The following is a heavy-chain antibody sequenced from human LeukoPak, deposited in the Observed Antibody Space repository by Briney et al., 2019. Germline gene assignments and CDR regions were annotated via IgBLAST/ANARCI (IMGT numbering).Heavy chain of an antibody. J-gene: IGHJ3*02. Sequence: ASVKVSCKASGGTFSSYAISWVRQAPGQGLEWMGGIIPIFGTANYTQKFQGRVTITTDESTSTAYMELSSLRSEDTAVYYCARDGPDAFDIWGQGTMVTVSS. CDR3: ARDGPDAFDI. CDR1: GGTFSSYA. V-gene: IGHV1-69*05. CDR2: IIPIFGTA.